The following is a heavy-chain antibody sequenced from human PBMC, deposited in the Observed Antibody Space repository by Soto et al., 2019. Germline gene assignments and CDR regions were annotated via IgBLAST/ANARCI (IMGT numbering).Heavy chain of an antibody. CDR3: ARHGLGLDY. CDR2: IHYSGST. V-gene: IGHV4-59*08. CDR1: GGSISSYY. D-gene: IGHD1-26*01. J-gene: IGHJ4*02. Sequence: QVQLQESGPVPVKPSETLSLTCTVSGGSISSYYWSWIRQPPGKGLDYIGYIHYSGSTNYNPSLKSRVTISLDTSKHQFSLKLSSGTAADTAVYYRARHGLGLDYWGQGTLVTVSS.